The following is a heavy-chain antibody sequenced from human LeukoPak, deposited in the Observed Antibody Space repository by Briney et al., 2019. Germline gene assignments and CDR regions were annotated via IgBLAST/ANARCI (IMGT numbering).Heavy chain of an antibody. V-gene: IGHV5-51*01. J-gene: IGHJ6*02. D-gene: IGHD6-19*01. CDR2: IYPGDSDT. Sequence: GESLEISCKGSGYSFTSYWIGWVRQMPGKGLEWMGIIYPGDSDTRYSPSFQGQVTISADKSISTAYLQWSSLKASDTAMYYCARLKYSSGWYGSSGMDVWGQGTTVTVSS. CDR1: GYSFTSYW. CDR3: ARLKYSSGWYGSSGMDV.